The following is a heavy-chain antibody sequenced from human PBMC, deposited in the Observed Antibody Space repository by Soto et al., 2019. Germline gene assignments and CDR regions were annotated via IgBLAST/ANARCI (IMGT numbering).Heavy chain of an antibody. CDR3: ARVYCISTSCPYYFDY. CDR1: GGSFSGYY. Sequence: SETLSLTCAVYGGSFSGYYWSWIRQPPGKGLEWIGEINHSGSTNYNPSLKSRVTISVDTSKNQFSLKLSSVTAADTAVYYCARVYCISTSCPYYFDYWGQGTLVTVSS. D-gene: IGHD2-2*01. V-gene: IGHV4-34*01. CDR2: INHSGST. J-gene: IGHJ4*02.